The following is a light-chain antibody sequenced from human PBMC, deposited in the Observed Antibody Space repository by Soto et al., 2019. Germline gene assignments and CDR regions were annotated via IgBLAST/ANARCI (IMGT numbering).Light chain of an antibody. CDR2: AAS. V-gene: IGKV1-39*01. CDR1: QTISTY. Sequence: DIQMTQSPSSLSASVGDRVTITCRASQTISTYLNWYQQRPGKAPKLLIYAASTLLSGVPLRCTGGGSGTDSTLTIDSLQPEDFVTYYCQQSYSSPWTFGQGTKVEMK. CDR3: QQSYSSPWT. J-gene: IGKJ1*01.